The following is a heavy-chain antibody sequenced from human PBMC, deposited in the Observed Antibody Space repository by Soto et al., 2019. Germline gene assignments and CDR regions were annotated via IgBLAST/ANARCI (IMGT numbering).Heavy chain of an antibody. D-gene: IGHD3-9*01. CDR2: INDRGSI. Sequence: QVQLQQWGAGPLRPLETLSLTCGVSGGSFSGYYWAWIRQSPGKGLEWIGEINDRGSINYNPSLKSRGSISVDTSKNHYSLTLRSATAADTAVYYCARESHDMLTGPPWIWYFDLWGRGTLVTVSS. V-gene: IGHV4-34*01. CDR3: ARESHDMLTGPPWIWYFDL. CDR1: GGSFSGYY. J-gene: IGHJ2*01.